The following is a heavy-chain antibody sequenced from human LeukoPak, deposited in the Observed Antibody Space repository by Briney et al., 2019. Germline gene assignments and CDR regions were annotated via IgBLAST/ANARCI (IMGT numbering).Heavy chain of an antibody. D-gene: IGHD2-21*02. Sequence: AGGSLRLSCSASGFTFSSYAMHWVRQAPGKGLEHISGITSNGGTTQYADSVKGRFTISRDSSKNTLFLQMSSLRAEDTAVYYCVKALGDSLYYGMDVWGQGTTVIVSS. CDR2: ITSNGGTT. CDR3: VKALGDSLYYGMDV. J-gene: IGHJ6*02. V-gene: IGHV3-64D*09. CDR1: GFTFSSYA.